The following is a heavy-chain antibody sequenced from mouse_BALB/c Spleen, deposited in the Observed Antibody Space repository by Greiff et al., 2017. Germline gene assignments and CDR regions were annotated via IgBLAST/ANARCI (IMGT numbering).Heavy chain of an antibody. D-gene: IGHD2-10*02. Sequence: EVQLVDSGGGLVQPGGSLRLSCATSGFTFSDFYMEWVRQPPGKRLEWIAASRNKANDYTTEYSASVKGRFIVSRDTSQSILYLQMNALRAEDTAIYYCAREYGNYAMDYWGQGTSVTVSS. CDR1: GFTFSDFY. CDR2: SRNKANDYTT. J-gene: IGHJ4*01. V-gene: IGHV7-1*02. CDR3: AREYGNYAMDY.